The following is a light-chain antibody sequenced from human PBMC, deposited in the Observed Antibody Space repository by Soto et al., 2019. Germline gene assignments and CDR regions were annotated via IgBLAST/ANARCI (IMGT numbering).Light chain of an antibody. J-gene: IGKJ2*01. CDR2: GAS. CDR1: QSVDRH. Sequence: EIVLTQSPATLSVSPGERATLSCRASQSVDRHLHWYQQKPGQAPRLLIYGASARATGIPARFSGSGSGTEFNLTINSLQSEDSAVYYCQQSHNWYTFGHGTEGEIK. V-gene: IGKV3-15*01. CDR3: QQSHNWYT.